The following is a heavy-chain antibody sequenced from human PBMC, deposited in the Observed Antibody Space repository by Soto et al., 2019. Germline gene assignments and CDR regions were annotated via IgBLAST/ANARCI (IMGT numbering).Heavy chain of an antibody. D-gene: IGHD2-15*01. CDR2: ISAYNGNT. J-gene: IGHJ6*02. V-gene: IGHV1-18*01. CDR1: VYTFTSYG. CDR3: ASGYCSGGSCYGYYYYGMDV. Sequence: ASVKVSCKASVYTFTSYGISWVRQAPGQGLEWMGWISAYNGNTNYAQKLQGRVTMTTDTSTSTAYMELRSLRSDDTAVYYCASGYCSGGSCYGYYYYGMDVWGQGTTVTV.